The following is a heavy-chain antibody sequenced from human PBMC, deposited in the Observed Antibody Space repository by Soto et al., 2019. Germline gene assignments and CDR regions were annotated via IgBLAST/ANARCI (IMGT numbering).Heavy chain of an antibody. CDR1: GYTFTSYG. CDR2: ISAYNGNT. J-gene: IGHJ4*02. D-gene: IGHD2-15*01. V-gene: IGHV1-18*01. CDR3: ATDLAATGKSDY. Sequence: ASVKVSCKASGYTFTSYGISWVRRAPGQGLEWMGWISAYNGNTNYAQKLQGRVTMTTDTSTNTAYMELSSLRSEDTAVYYCATDLAATGKSDYWGQGTLVTVSS.